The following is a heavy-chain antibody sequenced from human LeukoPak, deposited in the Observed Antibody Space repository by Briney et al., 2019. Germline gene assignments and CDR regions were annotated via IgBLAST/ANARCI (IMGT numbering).Heavy chain of an antibody. CDR3: ARVQAHYDILTGYYPWYFDL. CDR2: VSDTGRA. Sequence: SETLSLTCTVSGGSITGYYWTWIRQPAGKGLEWIGRVSDTGRAYYNPSLERRVTISLDTSNNRFSLKVTSVTAADTAVYYCARVQAHYDILTGYYPWYFDLWGRGTLVTVS. V-gene: IGHV4-4*07. D-gene: IGHD3-9*01. J-gene: IGHJ2*01. CDR1: GGSITGYY.